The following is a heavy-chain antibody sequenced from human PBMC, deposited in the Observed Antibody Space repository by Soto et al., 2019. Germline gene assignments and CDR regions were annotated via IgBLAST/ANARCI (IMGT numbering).Heavy chain of an antibody. D-gene: IGHD3-10*01. V-gene: IGHV4-34*01. Sequence: PSVTLSLTCAVYGGSFSGYYWNWIRQPPGKGLEWIGEINHSGSTNYNPSLKSRVTISVDTSKNQFSLKLTSVTAADTAVYYCSRVVYGSGIYYKEGYYFDYWGQGTLVTVSS. CDR3: SRVVYGSGIYYKEGYYFDY. J-gene: IGHJ4*02. CDR1: GGSFSGYY. CDR2: INHSGST.